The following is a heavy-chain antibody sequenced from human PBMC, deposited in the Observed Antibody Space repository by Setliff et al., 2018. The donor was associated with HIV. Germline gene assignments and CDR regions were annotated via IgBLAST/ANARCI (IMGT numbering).Heavy chain of an antibody. Sequence: LRLSCAASGFTFSSYWMHWVRQAPGKGLVWVSRIKSDENSITYADSVKGRFTISRDNAKNTLYLQMNSLRAEDTAVYYCARSPQGGYFDYWGQGTLVTVSS. J-gene: IGHJ4*03. V-gene: IGHV3-74*01. CDR2: IKSDENSI. CDR1: GFTFSSYW. CDR3: ARSPQGGYFDY.